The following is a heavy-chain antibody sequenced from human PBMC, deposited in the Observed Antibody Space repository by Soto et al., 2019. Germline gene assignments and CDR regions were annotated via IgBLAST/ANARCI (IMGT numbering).Heavy chain of an antibody. CDR3: TGAESPDTAYFSLY. Sequence: WGSRTLSCAVSGFTVSNNHMSWFRQSPGKGLEGVSVIYSGGYTAYGDSVKGRFTISRDTSNGVAYLQMSSLRVDDSAVYYCTGAESPDTAYFSLYWGQGTPVTVSS. D-gene: IGHD7-27*01. V-gene: IGHV3-53*05. J-gene: IGHJ4*02. CDR2: IYSGGYT. CDR1: GFTVSNNH.